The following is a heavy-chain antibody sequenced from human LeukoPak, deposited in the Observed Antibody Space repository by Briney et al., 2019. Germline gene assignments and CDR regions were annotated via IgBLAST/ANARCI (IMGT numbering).Heavy chain of an antibody. D-gene: IGHD3-3*02. CDR3: ARPRRPSIFDAFDI. Sequence: GESLKISCKASGYSFTSYWIVWVRQTPGKGLEWMGIIYPGDSDTRYSPSFQGQVTISADKSISTAYLQWSSLKASDTAMYYCARPRRPSIFDAFDIWGQGTMVTVSS. V-gene: IGHV5-51*01. CDR2: IYPGDSDT. J-gene: IGHJ3*02. CDR1: GYSFTSYW.